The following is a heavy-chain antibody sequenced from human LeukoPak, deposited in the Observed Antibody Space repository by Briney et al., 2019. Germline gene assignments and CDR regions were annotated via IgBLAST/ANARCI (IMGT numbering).Heavy chain of an antibody. Sequence: GGSLRLSCAASGFTFSSYSMNWVRQAPGKGLEWVSVIYSGGSTYYADSVKGRFTISRDNSKNTLYLQMNSLRAEDTAVYYCARGYGDYYNWFDPWGQGTLVTVSS. D-gene: IGHD4-17*01. V-gene: IGHV3-66*01. CDR2: IYSGGST. CDR1: GFTFSSYS. CDR3: ARGYGDYYNWFDP. J-gene: IGHJ5*02.